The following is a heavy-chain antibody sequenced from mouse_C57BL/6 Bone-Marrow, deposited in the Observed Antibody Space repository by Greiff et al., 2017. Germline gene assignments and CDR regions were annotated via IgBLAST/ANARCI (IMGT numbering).Heavy chain of an antibody. CDR1: GYTFISYG. J-gene: IGHJ2*01. V-gene: IGHV1-7*01. D-gene: IGHD3-3*01. Sequence: VQLQQSGAELAKPGASVKLSCKASGYTFISYGMHWVKQRPGQGLEWIGYINPSSGSTKYNQKFKDKATLTADKSSSTAYMQLSSLTSEDSAVYYCAARTGYYYDYWGQGTALTVSS. CDR2: INPSSGST. CDR3: AARTGYYYDY.